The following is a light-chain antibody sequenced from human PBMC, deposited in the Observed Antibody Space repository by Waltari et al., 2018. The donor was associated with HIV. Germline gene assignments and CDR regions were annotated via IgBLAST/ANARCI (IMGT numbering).Light chain of an antibody. CDR2: RNSGGSH. Sequence: QLALTQSPSASASLGASVKITCTLSSEHSNYAIAWHQQQPGKGPRYLMKRNSGGSHSLGDGIPDRFSGSSSGAERNLIISRLQSADEADYYCQTWTAGIVVFGGGTKLTVL. V-gene: IGLV4-69*01. CDR1: SEHSNYA. CDR3: QTWTAGIVV. J-gene: IGLJ2*01.